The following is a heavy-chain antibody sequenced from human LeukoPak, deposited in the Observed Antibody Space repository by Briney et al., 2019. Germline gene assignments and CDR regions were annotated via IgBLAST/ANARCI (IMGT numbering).Heavy chain of an antibody. V-gene: IGHV3-21*01. CDR1: GFTFSSYS. D-gene: IGHD6-19*01. CDR3: ARDQQYSSGCPDY. Sequence: GGSLRLSCAASGFTFSSYSMNWVRQAPGKGLEWVSSISSSSSYIYYADSVKGRFTISRDNAKNSLYLQMNSLRAEDTDVYYCARDQQYSSGCPDYWGQGTLVTVSS. J-gene: IGHJ4*02. CDR2: ISSSSSYI.